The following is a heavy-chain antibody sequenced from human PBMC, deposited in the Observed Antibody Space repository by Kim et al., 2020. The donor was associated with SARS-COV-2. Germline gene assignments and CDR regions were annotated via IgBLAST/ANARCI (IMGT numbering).Heavy chain of an antibody. Sequence: GGSLRLSCAASGFTFSSYGMHWVRQAPGKGLEWVAVIWYDGSNKYYADSVKGRFTISRDNSKNTLYLQMNSLRAEDTAVYYCARDDSIAAAGVGIGGWGQGTLVTVSS. D-gene: IGHD6-13*01. CDR2: IWYDGSNK. V-gene: IGHV3-33*01. CDR1: GFTFSSYG. CDR3: ARDDSIAAAGVGIGG. J-gene: IGHJ4*02.